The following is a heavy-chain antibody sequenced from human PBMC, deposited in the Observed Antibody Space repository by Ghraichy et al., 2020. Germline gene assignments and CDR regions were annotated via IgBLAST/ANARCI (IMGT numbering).Heavy chain of an antibody. V-gene: IGHV4-34*01. CDR1: GGSFTGFY. J-gene: IGHJ4*02. CDR2: NTHTGTT. CDR3: ARRGFYFDF. Sequence: SETLSLTCAVYGGSFTGFYWSWIRRPPGKGLEWIGENTHTGTTKYNPSLTGRVPISVDTSKNQFTLNLSSVTAADTAMYYCARRGFYFDFWSQGAQVSVSS.